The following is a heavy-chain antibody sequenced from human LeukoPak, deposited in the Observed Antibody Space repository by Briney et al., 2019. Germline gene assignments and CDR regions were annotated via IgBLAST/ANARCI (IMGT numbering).Heavy chain of an antibody. D-gene: IGHD4-17*01. J-gene: IGHJ4*02. V-gene: IGHV4-4*07. Sequence: SETLSLTCTVSGGSISSYYWSWIRQPAGKGLEWIGRIYTSGSTNYNPSLKSRVTMSVDTSKNQFSLKLSSVTAADTAVYYCARTHDYGDYRSPYYFDYWGQGTLVTVSS. CDR3: ARTHDYGDYRSPYYFDY. CDR2: IYTSGST. CDR1: GGSISSYY.